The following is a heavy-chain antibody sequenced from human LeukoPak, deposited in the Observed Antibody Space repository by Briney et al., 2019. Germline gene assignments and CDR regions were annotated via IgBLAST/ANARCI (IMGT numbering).Heavy chain of an antibody. CDR3: GRWAGSSTRDGFWSGPFNF. D-gene: IGHD3-3*01. J-gene: IGHJ4*02. CDR2: ITVKFNII. Sequence: SVKVSCKASGGTFNTSPIHWVRQAPGQGLEWMGGITVKFNIIKYAQKFQGRVTTTADESTSTAYMELSGLRSEDTAMYYCGRWAGSSTRDGFWSGPFNFWGQGTLVSVSS. V-gene: IGHV1-69*13. CDR1: GGTFNTSP.